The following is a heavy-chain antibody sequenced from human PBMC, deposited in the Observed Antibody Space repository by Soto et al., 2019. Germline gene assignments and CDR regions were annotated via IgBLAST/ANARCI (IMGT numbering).Heavy chain of an antibody. Sequence: QVQLVESGGGVVQPGRSLRLSCAASGFTFSSYGMHWVRQAPGKGLEWVAVIWYDGSNKYYADSVKGRFTISRDNSKNTLYLQMNSLRAEDTAVYYCARDLPTRMDLTFDYWGQGTLVTVSS. D-gene: IGHD1-1*01. J-gene: IGHJ4*02. V-gene: IGHV3-33*01. CDR1: GFTFSSYG. CDR3: ARDLPTRMDLTFDY. CDR2: IWYDGSNK.